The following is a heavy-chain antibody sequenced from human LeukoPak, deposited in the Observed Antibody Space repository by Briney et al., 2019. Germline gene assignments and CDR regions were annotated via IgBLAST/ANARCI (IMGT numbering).Heavy chain of an antibody. Sequence: SGTLSLTCGVSGGSISSYYWSWIRQPPGKGLEWIGYIYTSGSPHYNPPLQSRVTMSVDMSSRQFSLMLSSVTAADTAVYYCARATQRYCSGTTCFPSWFDPWGQGTLVTVSS. CDR1: GGSISSYY. CDR2: IYTSGSP. V-gene: IGHV4-4*09. CDR3: ARATQRYCSGTTCFPSWFDP. D-gene: IGHD2-2*01. J-gene: IGHJ5*02.